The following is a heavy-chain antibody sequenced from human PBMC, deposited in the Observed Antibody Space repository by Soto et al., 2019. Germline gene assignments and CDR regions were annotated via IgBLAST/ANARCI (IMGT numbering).Heavy chain of an antibody. CDR3: ARKLRYCSSTSCSYYGMDF. Sequence: SQTLSLTCAISVDSVSSNSAAWNWIRQSPSRGLEWLGRTYYRSKWYNDYAVSVKSRITINPDTSKNQFSLQLNSVTPEDTAVYYCARKLRYCSSTSCSYYGMDFWGQGTMVTVSS. CDR2: TYYRSKWYN. J-gene: IGHJ6*02. V-gene: IGHV6-1*01. D-gene: IGHD2-2*01. CDR1: VDSVSSNSAA.